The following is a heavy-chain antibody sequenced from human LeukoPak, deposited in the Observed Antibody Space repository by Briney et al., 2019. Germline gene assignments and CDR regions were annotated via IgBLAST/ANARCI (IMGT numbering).Heavy chain of an antibody. V-gene: IGHV3-53*01. CDR1: GFTVSSNY. CDR3: ARVPQGDY. J-gene: IGHJ4*02. Sequence: GGSLSLSCAPSGFTVSSNYTRWVRLAPGKGLEWVSVIYSGDTTYYTVIVKSRFTISRDNFKNTLYLQMNSLRADDTAVYYCARVPQGDYWGQGTLVTVSA. CDR2: IYSGDTT.